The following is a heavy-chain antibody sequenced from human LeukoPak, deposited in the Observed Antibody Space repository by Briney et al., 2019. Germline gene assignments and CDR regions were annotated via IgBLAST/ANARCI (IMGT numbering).Heavy chain of an antibody. J-gene: IGHJ6*03. CDR1: GFIFRRHG. Sequence: GTSLRLSCAASGFIFRRHGMHWVRQAPGKGLEGVAFISYDGGNKYYGEAVKGRYTISRDNSKNTVVPQMNSLRPEDTAVYHCAKDQGGSSTLYMDVWGQGTTVIVSS. D-gene: IGHD2-2*01. CDR2: ISYDGGNK. CDR3: AKDQGGSSTLYMDV. V-gene: IGHV3-30*18.